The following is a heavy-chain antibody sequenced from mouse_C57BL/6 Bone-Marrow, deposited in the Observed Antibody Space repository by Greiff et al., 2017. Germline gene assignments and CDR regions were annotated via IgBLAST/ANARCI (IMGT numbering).Heavy chain of an antibody. CDR3: TLPQFITRDY. V-gene: IGHV14-1*01. D-gene: IGHD1-1*01. J-gene: IGHJ2*01. CDR2: IDPEDGDT. CDR1: GFNIKDYY. Sequence: EVKLVESGAELVRPGASVKLSCTASGFNIKDYYMHWVKQRPEQGLEWIGRIDPEDGDTEYAPKFQGKATMTADTSSNTAYLPLSSLTAEDTAVYYCTLPQFITRDYWGQGTTLTVSS.